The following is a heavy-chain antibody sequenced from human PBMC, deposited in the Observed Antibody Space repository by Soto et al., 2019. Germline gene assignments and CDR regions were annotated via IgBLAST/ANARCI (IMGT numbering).Heavy chain of an antibody. CDR1: GYTFTSYD. CDR2: MNPDSGNT. Sequence: ASVKVSCKASGYTFTSYDINWVRQATGQGLEWMGWMNPDSGNTGYAQKFQGRVTLTRNTSISTAFMELSSLRSEDTAVYYCARVLRLCSSTSCHFDYWGQGTLVTVSS. J-gene: IGHJ4*02. CDR3: ARVLRLCSSTSCHFDY. V-gene: IGHV1-8*01. D-gene: IGHD2-2*01.